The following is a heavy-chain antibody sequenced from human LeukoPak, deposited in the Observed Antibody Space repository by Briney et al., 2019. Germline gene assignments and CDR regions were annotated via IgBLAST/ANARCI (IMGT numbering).Heavy chain of an antibody. V-gene: IGHV4-59*11. Sequence: TETLSLTCTVSGGYINSHYWGWIRQPPGKVLEYIGYISYTGSAIYNPSLESRVTISIDTSKKQFSLNLRSVNTADTAVYYCASGSYYECLDYWGQGTLVTVSS. D-gene: IGHD1-26*01. CDR3: ASGSYYECLDY. CDR2: ISYTGSA. CDR1: GGYINSHY. J-gene: IGHJ4*02.